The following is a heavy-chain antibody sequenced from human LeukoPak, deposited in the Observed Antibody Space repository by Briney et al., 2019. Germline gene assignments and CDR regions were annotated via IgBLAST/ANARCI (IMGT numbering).Heavy chain of an antibody. CDR1: GGSISSSNW. V-gene: IGHV4-4*02. CDR2: MYLSGTT. Sequence: SGTLSLTCAVSGGSISSSNWWSWVRQPPGKGLEWIGEMYLSGTTHSNPSVKSRVTISIDKSKNQFFLNLSSVTAADTAVYYCAGLVGRYSSGLYYYYFDYWGQGTLVTVSS. J-gene: IGHJ4*02. CDR3: AGLVGRYSSGLYYYYFDY. D-gene: IGHD3-22*01.